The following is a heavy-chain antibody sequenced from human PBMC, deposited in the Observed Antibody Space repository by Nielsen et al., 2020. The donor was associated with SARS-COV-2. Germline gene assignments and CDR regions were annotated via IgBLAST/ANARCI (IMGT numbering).Heavy chain of an antibody. Sequence: SETLSLTCTVSGGSISSYYWSWIRQPPGKGLEWIGEINHSGSTNYNPSLKSRVTISVDTSKNQFSLKLSSVTAADTAVYYCARGLALRFLEWFKYYYYYMDVWGKGTTVTVSS. CDR3: ARGLALRFLEWFKYYYYYMDV. J-gene: IGHJ6*03. D-gene: IGHD3-3*01. V-gene: IGHV4-34*01. CDR2: INHSGST. CDR1: GGSISSYY.